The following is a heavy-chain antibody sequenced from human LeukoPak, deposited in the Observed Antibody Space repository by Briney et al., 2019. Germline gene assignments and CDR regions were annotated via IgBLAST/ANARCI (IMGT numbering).Heavy chain of an antibody. V-gene: IGHV1-2*02. J-gene: IGHJ5*02. Sequence: ASVKVSCKTSGYTFTDYYIHWVRQAPGQGLQWVGWLNPNSGGTKYAQNFQGRVTMTRDPSISTGYMELSRLRSDDTAAYYCAREGDTAMDTNWFDPWGQGTLVTVSS. CDR1: GYTFTDYY. CDR2: LNPNSGGT. CDR3: AREGDTAMDTNWFDP. D-gene: IGHD5-18*01.